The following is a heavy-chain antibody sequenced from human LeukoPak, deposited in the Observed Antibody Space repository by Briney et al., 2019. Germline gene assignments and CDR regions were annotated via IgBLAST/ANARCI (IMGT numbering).Heavy chain of an antibody. CDR2: ITRSSIYI. CDR1: GFTFSSYS. Sequence: GGSLRLSCAASGFTFSSYSMTWVRQAPGKGLEWVSSITRSSIYIYYADSVKGRFTISRDNAKNSLYLQMNSLRAEDTAVYYCARDFGDDYGDYVSYMDVWGKGTTVTVSS. J-gene: IGHJ6*03. D-gene: IGHD4-17*01. CDR3: ARDFGDDYGDYVSYMDV. V-gene: IGHV3-21*01.